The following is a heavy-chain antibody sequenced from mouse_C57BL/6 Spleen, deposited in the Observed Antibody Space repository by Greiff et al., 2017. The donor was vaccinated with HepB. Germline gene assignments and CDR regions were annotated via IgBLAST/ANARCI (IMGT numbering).Heavy chain of an antibody. CDR3: TRNYYGSSYGGAMDY. D-gene: IGHD1-1*01. J-gene: IGHJ4*01. Sequence: EVKLVESGEGLVKPGGSLKLSCAASGFTFSSYAMSWVRQTPEKRLEWVAYISSGGDYIYYADTVKGRFTISSDNARNTLYLQMSSLKSEDTAMYYCTRNYYGSSYGGAMDYWGQGTSVTVAS. V-gene: IGHV5-9-1*02. CDR2: ISSGGDYI. CDR1: GFTFSSYA.